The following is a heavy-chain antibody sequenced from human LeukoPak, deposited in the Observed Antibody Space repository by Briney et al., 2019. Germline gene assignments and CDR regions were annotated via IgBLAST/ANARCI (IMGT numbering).Heavy chain of an antibody. CDR3: ARNENSGWGYFDY. CDR2: LHTGGRT. V-gene: IGHV3-53*01. Sequence: AGGSLRLSCAASGFIVSNSYMSWVRQAPGKGLEWVSVLHTGGRTFYADSVMGRFTISTDNSKNTLFLQMNSLRAEDTAVYYCARNENSGWGYFDYWGQGTLVTVSS. J-gene: IGHJ4*02. D-gene: IGHD5-12*01. CDR1: GFIVSNSY.